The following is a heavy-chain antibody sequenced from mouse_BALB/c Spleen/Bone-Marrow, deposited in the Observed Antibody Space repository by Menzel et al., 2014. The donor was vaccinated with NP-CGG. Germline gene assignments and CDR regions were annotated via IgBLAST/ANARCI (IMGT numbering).Heavy chain of an antibody. CDR1: GFAFSSYD. CDR2: ISSGGGST. V-gene: IGHV5-12-1*01. D-gene: IGHD1-2*01. CDR3: ARQGYGYVDFDV. Sequence: EVMLVESGGGLVKPGGSLKLSCAASGFAFSSYDMSWVRQTPEKRLEWVAYISSGGGSTYYPDTVKGRFTISRDNAKNTLYLQMSSLKSEDTAMYYWARQGYGYVDFDVWGAGTTVTVSS. J-gene: IGHJ1*01.